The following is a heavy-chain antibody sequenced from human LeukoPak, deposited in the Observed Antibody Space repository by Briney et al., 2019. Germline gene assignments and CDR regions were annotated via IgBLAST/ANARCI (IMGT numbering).Heavy chain of an antibody. CDR1: GGSISSSSYY. Sequence: PSETLSLTCTVSGGSISSSSYYWGWIRQPPGKGLEWIGEINHSGSTNYNPSLKSRVTISVDTSKNQFSLKLSSVTAADTAVYYCARHPHYSNYRAYYYYYMDVWGKGTTVTVSS. D-gene: IGHD4-11*01. CDR2: INHSGST. J-gene: IGHJ6*03. CDR3: ARHPHYSNYRAYYYYYMDV. V-gene: IGHV4-39*01.